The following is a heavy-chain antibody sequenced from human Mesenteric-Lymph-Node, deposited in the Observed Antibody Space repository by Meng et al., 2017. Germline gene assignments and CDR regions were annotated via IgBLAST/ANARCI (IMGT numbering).Heavy chain of an antibody. V-gene: IGHV3-23*04. D-gene: IGHD3-9*01. CDR3: ASLSGNFDWLLYFQH. CDR1: GFSFSTYA. CDR2: ISGDGAST. Sequence: EVQLGESGGGLVQPGGSLRLSCAASGFSFSTYAMSWVHQAPGKGLEWVSTISGDGASTYYADSVKGRFTFSRDNSKNTLYLQMNSLRAEDTAVYYCASLSGNFDWLLYFQHWGQGTLVTVSS. J-gene: IGHJ1*01.